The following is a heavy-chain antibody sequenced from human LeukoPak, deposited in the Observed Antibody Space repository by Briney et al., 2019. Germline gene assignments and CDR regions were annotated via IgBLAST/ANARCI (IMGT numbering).Heavy chain of an antibody. D-gene: IGHD3-22*01. CDR2: IYTSGST. J-gene: IGHJ4*02. CDR1: GGSISSGSDH. CDR3: ARDGYYYDSSGYQNYFNY. V-gene: IGHV4-61*02. Sequence: SQTLSLTCTVSGGSISSGSDHWSWIRQPAGKGLEWIGRIYTSGSTNYNPSLKSRVTISVDTSKNQFSLKLSSVTAADTAVYYCARDGYYYDSSGYQNYFNYWGQGTLVTVSS.